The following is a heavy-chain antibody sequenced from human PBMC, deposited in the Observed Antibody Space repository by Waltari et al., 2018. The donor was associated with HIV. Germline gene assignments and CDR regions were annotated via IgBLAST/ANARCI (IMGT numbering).Heavy chain of an antibody. J-gene: IGHJ4*02. CDR1: VTAFTGSV. Sequence: LQLQQSPPQIQTPAPSVKLSWKSSVTAFTGSVINWVRQAPGQGLEWIGLSDSKTGSPTYAQVFSGLLLLSLDTSGTTSYLQIRALKTNDTATYYWAEGYGAFDFDYWGQGTLITVS. V-gene: IGHV7-4-1*01. CDR2: SDSKTGSP. D-gene: IGHD2-15*01. CDR3: AEGYGAFDFDY.